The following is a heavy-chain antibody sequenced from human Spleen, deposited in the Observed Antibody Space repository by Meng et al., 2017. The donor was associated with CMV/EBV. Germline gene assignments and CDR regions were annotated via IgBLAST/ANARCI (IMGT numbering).Heavy chain of an antibody. CDR3: AHVVGNCGGSSCRHWFDP. CDR1: ASSLNSDAVG. D-gene: IGHD2-21*01. V-gene: IGHV2-5*01. Sequence: SGPTLVKPTQTLTLTCTFPASSLNSDAVGVGWIRQPPGKALQWLTLVYWNGDWCHSPTLRDRLTITKDTSKKRVVLTMTNMDPVDTARYYCAHVVGNCGGSSCRHWFDPWGQGIQVTVSS. J-gene: IGHJ5*02. CDR2: VYWNGDW.